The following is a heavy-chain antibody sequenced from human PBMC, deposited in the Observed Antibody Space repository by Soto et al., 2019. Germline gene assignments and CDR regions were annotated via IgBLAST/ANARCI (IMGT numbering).Heavy chain of an antibody. J-gene: IGHJ6*02. CDR2: IIPVSGPA. CDR1: GGSFSKNG. CDR3: AREELETFGGVIVNNHSYGMDV. V-gene: IGHV1-69*01. Sequence: QVQLVQSGAEVKKPGSSVKVSCKATGGSFSKNGINWVRQAPGQGLEWMGGIIPVSGPANYAQRFQGRFTITADESTSTAYMEVSSLTSEDKAVYYCAREELETFGGVIVNNHSYGMDVCGQGTTVIVSS. D-gene: IGHD3-16*01.